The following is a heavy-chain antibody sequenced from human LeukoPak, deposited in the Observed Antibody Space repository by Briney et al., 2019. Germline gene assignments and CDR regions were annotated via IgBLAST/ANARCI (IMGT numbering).Heavy chain of an antibody. CDR2: ISYDGADR. D-gene: IGHD3-10*01. Sequence: GTSLRLSCAASGFTFSKYGMHWVRQAPGKGLQWLALISYDGADRYYADSVKGQFTISRDNSKSTLYLQTNSLRTEDTAIYYCVRGVNIWGQGTLVIVSS. V-gene: IGHV3-30*03. CDR3: VRGVNI. J-gene: IGHJ4*02. CDR1: GFTFSKYG.